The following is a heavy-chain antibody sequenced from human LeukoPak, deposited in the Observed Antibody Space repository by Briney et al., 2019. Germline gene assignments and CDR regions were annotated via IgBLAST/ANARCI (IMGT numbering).Heavy chain of an antibody. Sequence: ASVKVSCKAFGYTFTSYDINWVRQAPGRGLEWMGWMNPNSGNTVYAQKFQGRVTMTRDTSINTGRMELTSLTSEDTAVYYCARALDRSYYYVYLSWGQGTVISVSS. CDR1: GYTFTSYD. V-gene: IGHV1-8*01. CDR2: MNPNSGNT. CDR3: ARALDRSYYYVYLS. J-gene: IGHJ5*02. D-gene: IGHD3-16*01.